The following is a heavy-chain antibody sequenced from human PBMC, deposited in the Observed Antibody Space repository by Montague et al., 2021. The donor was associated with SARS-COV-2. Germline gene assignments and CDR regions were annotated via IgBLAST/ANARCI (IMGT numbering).Heavy chain of an antibody. CDR3: ARQGMAGITIFGVVLPNYGMDV. J-gene: IGHJ6*02. CDR2: IYYSGST. CDR1: GGSISSSSYY. D-gene: IGHD3-3*01. Sequence: SETLSLTCTVSGGSISSSSYYWGWIRRPPGKGLEWIGSIYYSGSTYYNPSLKSRVTISVDTSKNQFSLKLSSVTAADTAVYYCARQGMAGITIFGVVLPNYGMDVWGQGTTVTVSS. V-gene: IGHV4-39*01.